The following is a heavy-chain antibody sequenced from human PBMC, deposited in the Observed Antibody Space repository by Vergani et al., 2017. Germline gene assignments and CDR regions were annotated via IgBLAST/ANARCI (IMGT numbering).Heavy chain of an antibody. CDR2: IQFDGSKQ. J-gene: IGHJ4*02. CDR1: GFTLSNYD. Sequence: QVQLVESGGGVVQRGGSLRLSCATSGFTLSNYDMQWIRQGPGKGLEFVAFIQFDGSKQYYADSVKGRFTLSRDFSKNTLYMQMNSLRTEDTAIYYCARGDYGILTGYRYWGQGTLVTVSA. CDR3: ARGDYGILTGYRY. V-gene: IGHV3-30*02. D-gene: IGHD3-9*01.